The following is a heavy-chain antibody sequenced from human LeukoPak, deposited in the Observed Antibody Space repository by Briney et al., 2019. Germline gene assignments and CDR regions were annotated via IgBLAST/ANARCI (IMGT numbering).Heavy chain of an antibody. V-gene: IGHV3-21*01. J-gene: IGHJ4*02. CDR3: ARDGFGESSNDY. Sequence: GGSLRLSCAASGFTFSSYSMNWVRQAPGKGLEWVSSISSSSSYIYYADSVKGRFTISRDNAKNSLYLQMNSLRAEDTAVYYCARDGFGESSNDYWGQGTLVTVSS. CDR2: ISSSSSYI. D-gene: IGHD3-10*01. CDR1: GFTFSSYS.